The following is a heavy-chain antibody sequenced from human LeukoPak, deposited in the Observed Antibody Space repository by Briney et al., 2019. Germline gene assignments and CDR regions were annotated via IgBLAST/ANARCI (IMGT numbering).Heavy chain of an antibody. Sequence: TGGSLRLSCAASGFTFSIYAMHGVRQAPGKGLEWVAVISYEGSNKYYADSVKGRFTISRDNSKNTLYLQMSSLRAKDTAVYYCARDLRAARGYHYYYGMDVWGQGTTVTVSS. CDR1: GFTFSIYA. CDR2: ISYEGSNK. V-gene: IGHV3-30*04. J-gene: IGHJ6*02. D-gene: IGHD3-10*01. CDR3: ARDLRAARGYHYYYGMDV.